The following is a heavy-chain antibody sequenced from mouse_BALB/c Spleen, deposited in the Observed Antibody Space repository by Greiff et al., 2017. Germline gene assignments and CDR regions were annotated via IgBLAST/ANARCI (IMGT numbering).Heavy chain of an antibody. CDR1: GFSLTSYG. V-gene: IGHV2-9*02. CDR2: IWAGGST. J-gene: IGHJ4*01. CDR3: ARDQAIYYGNYDYAMDY. D-gene: IGHD2-1*01. Sequence: QVQLKQSGPGLVAPSQSLSITCTVSGFSLTSYGVHWVRQPPGKGLEWLGVIWAGGSTNYNSALMSRLSISKDNSKSQVFLKMNSLQTDDTAMYYCARDQAIYYGNYDYAMDYWGQGTSVTVSS.